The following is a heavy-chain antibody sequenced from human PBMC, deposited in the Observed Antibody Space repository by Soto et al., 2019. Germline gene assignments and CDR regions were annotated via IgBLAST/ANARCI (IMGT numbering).Heavy chain of an antibody. CDR1: GGTFSSYA. V-gene: IGHV1-69*12. Sequence: QVQLVKSGAEVKKPGSSVKISCKASGGTFSSYAISWVRQAPGQGLEWMGGIIPIFGKANYAQKFQDRVTITEDDATSTDDMELSSVRSEYMAVDCCSRYYWSSSYLDWGQGTLVTGSS. CDR3: SRYYWSSSYLD. J-gene: IGHJ4*02. CDR2: IIPIFGKA. D-gene: IGHD6-6*01.